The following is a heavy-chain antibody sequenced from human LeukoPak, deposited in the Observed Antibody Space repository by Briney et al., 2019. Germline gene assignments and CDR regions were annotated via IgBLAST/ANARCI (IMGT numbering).Heavy chain of an antibody. Sequence: ASVKVSCKASGGTFSSYAISWVRQAPGQGLEWMGGIIPIFGTANYAQKFQGRVTITADESTSTAYMELSSLRSEDTAVYYCPRAGGIAAELDPWGQGTLVTVSS. CDR2: IIPIFGTA. CDR3: PRAGGIAAELDP. D-gene: IGHD6-13*01. J-gene: IGHJ5*02. V-gene: IGHV1-69*13. CDR1: GGTFSSYA.